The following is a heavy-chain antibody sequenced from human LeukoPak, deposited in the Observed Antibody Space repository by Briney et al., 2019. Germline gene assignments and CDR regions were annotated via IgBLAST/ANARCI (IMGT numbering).Heavy chain of an antibody. V-gene: IGHV3-21*01. CDR1: GFTFSSYS. CDR2: ISSSSSYI. J-gene: IGHJ3*02. CDR3: ARDTNWGSIAFDI. Sequence: GGSLRLSCAASGFTFSSYSMNWVRRAPGKGLEWVSSISSSSSYIYYADSVKGRFTISRDNAKNSLYLQMNSLRAEDTAVYYCARDTNWGSIAFDIWGQGTMVTVSS. D-gene: IGHD7-27*01.